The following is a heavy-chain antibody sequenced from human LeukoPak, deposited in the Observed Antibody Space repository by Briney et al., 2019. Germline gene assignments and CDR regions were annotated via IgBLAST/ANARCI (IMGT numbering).Heavy chain of an antibody. J-gene: IGHJ4*02. D-gene: IGHD6-6*01. CDR2: ISGSGGST. V-gene: IGHV3-23*01. Sequence: PGGSLRLSCAASGFTFSDYYMSWVRQAPGKGLEWVSAISGSGGSTYYADSVKGRFTISRDNSKNALYLQMNSLRAEDTAVYYCAKEPYSSSSPYYFDYWGQGTLVTVSS. CDR3: AKEPYSSSSPYYFDY. CDR1: GFTFSDYY.